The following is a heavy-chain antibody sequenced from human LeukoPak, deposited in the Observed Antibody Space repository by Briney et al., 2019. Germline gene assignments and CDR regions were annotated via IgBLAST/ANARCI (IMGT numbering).Heavy chain of an antibody. CDR2: INHSGST. V-gene: IGHV4-34*01. J-gene: IGHJ4*02. Sequence: SETLSLTCAVYGGSFSGYYWSWIRPPPGKGLEWIGEINHSGSTNYNPSLKSRVTISVDTSKNQFSLKLSSLTAADTAVYYCARVMVGWYQLLKFFDYWGQGTLVTVSS. CDR3: ARVMVGWYQLLKFFDY. D-gene: IGHD2-2*01. CDR1: GGSFSGYY.